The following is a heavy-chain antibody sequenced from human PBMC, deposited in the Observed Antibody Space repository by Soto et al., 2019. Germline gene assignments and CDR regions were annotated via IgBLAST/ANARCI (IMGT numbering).Heavy chain of an antibody. CDR1: GGSISSGGYY. V-gene: IGHV4-31*03. CDR3: ASEGDPGAFDI. Sequence: QVQLQESGPGLVKPSQTLSLTCTVSGGSISSGGYYWSWIRQHPGKGLEWIGYIYYSGSTYYNPSLQGRVTISVATSKNQFSLKLSSVTAADTAVYYCASEGDPGAFDIWGQGTMVTVSS. CDR2: IYYSGST. J-gene: IGHJ3*02. D-gene: IGHD2-21*02.